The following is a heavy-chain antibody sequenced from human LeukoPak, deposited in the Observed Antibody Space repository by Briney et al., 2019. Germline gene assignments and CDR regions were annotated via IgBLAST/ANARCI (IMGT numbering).Heavy chain of an antibody. Sequence: GGSLRLSCAASGFTFSSYSMNWVRQAPGKGLEWVSSISSSSSYIYYADSVKGRFAISRDNAKNSLYLQMNSLRAEDTAVYYCARDYGGNSDNWFDPWGQGTLVTVSS. D-gene: IGHD4-23*01. CDR1: GFTFSSYS. J-gene: IGHJ5*02. CDR3: ARDYGGNSDNWFDP. CDR2: ISSSSSYI. V-gene: IGHV3-21*01.